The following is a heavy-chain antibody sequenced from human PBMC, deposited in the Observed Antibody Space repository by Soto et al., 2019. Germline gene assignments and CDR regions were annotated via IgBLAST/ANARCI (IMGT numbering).Heavy chain of an antibody. J-gene: IGHJ4*02. CDR2: ISKDGSVI. CDR1: GFTFSRFA. Sequence: GGSLRLSCAASGFTFSRFAIHWVRQAPGKGLEWEAVISKDGSVIYYADSVKGRFTISRDNSKSSLFLQVNSLTTEDTAVYHCARSRSGAVPDSLGFWGQGTLVTVSS. V-gene: IGHV3-30-3*01. D-gene: IGHD3-10*01. CDR3: ARSRSGAVPDSLGF.